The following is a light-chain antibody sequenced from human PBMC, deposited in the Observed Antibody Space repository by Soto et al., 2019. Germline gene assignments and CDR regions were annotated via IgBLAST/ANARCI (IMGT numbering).Light chain of an antibody. Sequence: EIVLTQSPATLSLSPGERATLSCRASQSVSTYLAWYQQKRGQAPRLLIYDASNRATGIPARFSGSGSGTDFTLTSSSLEPEDFAVYYCQQRNSWPLTFGGGTKVEIK. V-gene: IGKV3-11*01. CDR3: QQRNSWPLT. CDR1: QSVSTY. J-gene: IGKJ4*01. CDR2: DAS.